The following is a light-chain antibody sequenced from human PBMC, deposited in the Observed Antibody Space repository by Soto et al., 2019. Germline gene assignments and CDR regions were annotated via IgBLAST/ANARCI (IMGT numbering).Light chain of an antibody. J-gene: IGKJ3*01. CDR2: KAS. CDR1: QSISTW. Sequence: DIQMTQSPSTLSASVGDRVTITCRASQSISTWLAWYQQKPGKAPKVLIYKASRLESGVPSRFSGSGSGTEFTLTISSLEPEDFAVYYCQQRSNWPPLFTFGPGTKVDIK. CDR3: QQRSNWPPLFT. V-gene: IGKV1-5*03.